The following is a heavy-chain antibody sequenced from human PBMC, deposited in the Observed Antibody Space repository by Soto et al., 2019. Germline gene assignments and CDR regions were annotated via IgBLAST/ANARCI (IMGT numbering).Heavy chain of an antibody. CDR2: VSYSGNV. V-gene: IGHV4-59*01. CDR1: CGSISNYK. CDR3: ARGRSGYFPPLFWF. Sequence: SETRSLTRTVSCGSISNYKWNWIRQSPGNGLEWIGYVSYSGNVNYSPSLKSRVTISVDTYKNEFSLNLTSVTAADTAVYYCARGRSGYFPPLFWFWGQGNLV. D-gene: IGHD3-3*01. J-gene: IGHJ4*01.